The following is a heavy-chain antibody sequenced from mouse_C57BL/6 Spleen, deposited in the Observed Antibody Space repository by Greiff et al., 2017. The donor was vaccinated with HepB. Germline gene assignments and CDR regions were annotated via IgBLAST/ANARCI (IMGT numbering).Heavy chain of an antibody. CDR3: ARDYSKGYFDV. CDR2: IDPSDSYT. Sequence: VQLQQPGAELVKPGASVKLSCKASGYTFTSYWMQWVKQRPGQGLEWIGEIDPSDSYTNYNQKFKGKATLTVDTSSSTAYMQLSSLTSEDSAVYYCARDYSKGYFDVWGTGTTVTVSS. CDR1: GYTFTSYW. D-gene: IGHD2-5*01. V-gene: IGHV1-50*01. J-gene: IGHJ1*03.